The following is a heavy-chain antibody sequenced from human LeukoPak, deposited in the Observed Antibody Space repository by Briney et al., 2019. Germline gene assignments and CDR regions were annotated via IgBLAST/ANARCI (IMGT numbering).Heavy chain of an antibody. CDR2: VYSGGHT. CDR1: GLIVSNNY. D-gene: IGHD6-19*01. CDR3: AKDGSSGWYVLDY. V-gene: IGHV3-53*01. J-gene: IGHJ4*02. Sequence: GGSLRLSCAASGLIVSNNYMSWVRQAPGKGLEWVSIVYSGGHTYYADSVKGRFTISRDKSKNTLYLQMNSLRAEDTAVYYCAKDGSSGWYVLDYWGQGTLVTVSS.